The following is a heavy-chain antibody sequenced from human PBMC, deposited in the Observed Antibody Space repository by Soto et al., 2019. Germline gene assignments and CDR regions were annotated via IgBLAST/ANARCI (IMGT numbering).Heavy chain of an antibody. CDR3: ARHRTNYDILTGYFYYYGMDV. V-gene: IGHV5-51*01. CDR2: IYPGDSDT. CDR1: GHSFTSYW. Sequence: PGESLKISCKASGHSFTSYWIGWVRQMPGKGLEWMGIIYPGDSDTRYSPSFQGQVTISADKSISTAYLQWSSLKASDTAMYYCARHRTNYDILTGYFYYYGMDVWGQGTTVTVSS. J-gene: IGHJ6*02. D-gene: IGHD3-9*01.